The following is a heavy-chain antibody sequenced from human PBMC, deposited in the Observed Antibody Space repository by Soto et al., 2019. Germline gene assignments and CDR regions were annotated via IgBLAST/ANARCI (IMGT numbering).Heavy chain of an antibody. CDR3: ARAYYDATGYSHDF. J-gene: IGHJ4*02. Sequence: PSETLSLTCTVSGDSITSNSYFWAWIRQPPGKGLEWIGSIYYSGTTYYNPSLKSRVTISIDRSKNQFSLKLSSVTAADTAVYYCARAYYDATGYSHDFWGQGTLVTVS. CDR1: GDSITSNSYF. V-gene: IGHV4-39*01. CDR2: IYYSGTT. D-gene: IGHD3-16*01.